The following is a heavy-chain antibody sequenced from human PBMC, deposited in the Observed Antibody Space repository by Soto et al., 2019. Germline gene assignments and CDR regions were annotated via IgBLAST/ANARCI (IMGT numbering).Heavy chain of an antibody. Sequence: SETLSLTCGVSGGSINSGGYSWSWIRQPPGKGLEWIGYIYHSGSTYYNPSLQSRVTMSVDRSRNQFSLKLNSVTAADTAIYYCARDPRGAYSSSYSGIDYWGLGILVTVSS. V-gene: IGHV4-30-2*01. CDR1: GGSINSGGYS. J-gene: IGHJ4*02. CDR3: ARDPRGAYSSSYSGIDY. D-gene: IGHD3-22*01. CDR2: IYHSGST.